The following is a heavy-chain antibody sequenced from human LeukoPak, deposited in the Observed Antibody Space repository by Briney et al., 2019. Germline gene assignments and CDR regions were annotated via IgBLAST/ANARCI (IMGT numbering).Heavy chain of an antibody. V-gene: IGHV4-39*01. CDR1: GGSISSSSYY. CDR2: IYYSGST. D-gene: IGHD3-10*01. J-gene: IGHJ4*02. Sequence: KASETLSLTCTVSGGSISSSSYYWGWIRQPPGKGLEWIGSIYYSGSTYYNPSLKSRVTISVDTSKNQFSLKLSSVTAADTAVYYCARHGRLVRGVIKAALDLFKTTRHYFDYWGQGTLVTVSS. CDR3: ARHGRLVRGVIKAALDLFKTTRHYFDY.